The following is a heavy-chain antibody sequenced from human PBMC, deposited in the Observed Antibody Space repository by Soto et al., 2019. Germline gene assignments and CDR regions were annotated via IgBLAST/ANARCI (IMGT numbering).Heavy chain of an antibody. CDR3: ARISRDTMYYYYYGMDV. D-gene: IGHD5-18*01. Sequence: SGPTLVNPTQTLTLTCTFSGFSLSTSGICVSWIRQPPGKALEWLALIDWDDDKYYSTSLKTRLTISKDTSKNQVVLTMTNMDPVDTATYYCARISRDTMYYYYYGMDVWGQGTTVTVSS. V-gene: IGHV2-70*01. CDR1: GFSLSTSGIC. J-gene: IGHJ6*02. CDR2: IDWDDDK.